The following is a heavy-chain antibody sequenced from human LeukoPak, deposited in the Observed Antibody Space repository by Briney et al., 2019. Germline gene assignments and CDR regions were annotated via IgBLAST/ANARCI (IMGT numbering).Heavy chain of an antibody. CDR1: GFTFSSYA. CDR3: AKQRTGSCYSCFDY. CDR2: LSSSGGST. Sequence: GGSLRLSCAASGFTFSSYAMSWVRQAPGKGLEGVSALSSSGGSTYYADSVKGRFTISREISKNTLYLQMDSLRDEDTAVYYCAKQRTGSCYSCFDYWGQGTLVTVSS. V-gene: IGHV3-23*01. J-gene: IGHJ4*02. D-gene: IGHD2-15*01.